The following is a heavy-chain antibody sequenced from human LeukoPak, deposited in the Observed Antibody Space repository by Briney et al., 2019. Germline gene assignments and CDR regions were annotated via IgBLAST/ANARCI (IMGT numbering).Heavy chain of an antibody. CDR2: IKSKTDGGTT. V-gene: IGHV3-15*01. J-gene: IGHJ6*03. CDR1: GFTFSNAW. Sequence: GGSLRLSCAASGFTFSNAWMSWVRQAPGKGLEWVGRIKSKTDGGTTDYAAPVKGRFTISRDDSKNTLYLQMNSLKTEDTAVYYCTTVWFGELLGYYYYYYYMDVWGKGTTVTVSS. CDR3: TTVWFGELLGYYYYYYYMDV. D-gene: IGHD3-10*01.